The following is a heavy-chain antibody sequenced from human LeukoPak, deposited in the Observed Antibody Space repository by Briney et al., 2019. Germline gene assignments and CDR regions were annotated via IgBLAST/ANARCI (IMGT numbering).Heavy chain of an antibody. CDR3: ARLRVTSLNWFDP. D-gene: IGHD3-3*01. Sequence: ASVKVSCKTSGYTFNGYYMYWVRQAPGQGLEWMGWINPNSGGTNYAQKFQGRVTMTRDTSISTAYMELSRLRSDDTAVYYCARLRVTSLNWFDPWGQGTLVTVSS. J-gene: IGHJ5*02. CDR2: INPNSGGT. CDR1: GYTFNGYY. V-gene: IGHV1-2*02.